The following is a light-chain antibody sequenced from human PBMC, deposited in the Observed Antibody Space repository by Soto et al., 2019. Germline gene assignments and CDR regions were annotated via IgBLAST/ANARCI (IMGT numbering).Light chain of an antibody. CDR3: CSYAGSSLYV. CDR2: EGS. J-gene: IGLJ1*01. CDR1: SSDVGNYNL. Sequence: QSALTQPASVSGSPGQSITISCTGTSSDVGNYNLVSWYQQHPGKAPKLMIYEGSKRPSGVSNCFSGSKSGNTASLTISGLQAEDEADYYCCSYAGSSLYVFGTGTKLTVL. V-gene: IGLV2-23*01.